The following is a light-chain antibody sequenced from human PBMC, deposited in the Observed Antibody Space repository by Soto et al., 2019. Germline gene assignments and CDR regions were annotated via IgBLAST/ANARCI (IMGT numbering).Light chain of an antibody. CDR3: SAFETRRAYV. CDR1: SSDVGAYNY. Sequence: QSVLTQPASVSGSPGQSITISCTGTSSDVGAYNYVSWYQQQSGKAPKLLIHEVSSRPAGVSDRFSGSKSGNTASLTISGLQDEEEADYYCSAFETRRAYVFGIGTKVTVL. CDR2: EVS. V-gene: IGLV2-14*01. J-gene: IGLJ1*01.